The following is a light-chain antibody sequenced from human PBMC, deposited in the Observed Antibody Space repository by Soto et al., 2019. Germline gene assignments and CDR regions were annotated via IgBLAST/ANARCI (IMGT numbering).Light chain of an antibody. CDR2: DVS. Sequence: QSALTQPRSVSGSPGQSVTISCTGTSSDVGVYNYVSWYQQYPGKAPKIMIYDVSKRPSGVPDRVSGSKSDNTASRTISGLQAEDEADYYCCSYAGSYTSLYVFGTGTKVTVL. CDR1: SSDVGVYNY. V-gene: IGLV2-11*01. J-gene: IGLJ1*01. CDR3: CSYAGSYTSLYV.